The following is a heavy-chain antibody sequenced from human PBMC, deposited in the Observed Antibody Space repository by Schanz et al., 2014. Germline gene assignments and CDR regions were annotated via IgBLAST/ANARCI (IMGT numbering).Heavy chain of an antibody. CDR3: ARTIAYGGSSGYFDY. Sequence: QVQLVQSGAEMKKPGASLKVSCKASGYTFTSYFIHWVRQAPGQGLEWMGIINLYGGSTNYAQKFQGRVTVTRDTSTSTVYMELNSLRSEDTAVYYCARTIAYGGSSGYFDYWGQGTLXTVSS. V-gene: IGHV1-46*03. D-gene: IGHD4-17*01. CDR2: INLYGGST. J-gene: IGHJ4*02. CDR1: GYTFTSYF.